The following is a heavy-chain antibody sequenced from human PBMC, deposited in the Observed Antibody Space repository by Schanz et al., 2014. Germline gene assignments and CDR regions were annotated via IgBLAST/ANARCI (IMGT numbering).Heavy chain of an antibody. V-gene: IGHV4-61*02. Sequence: QVQLQESGPGLVKPSQTLSLTCTVSGGSISSATYYWSWVRQPAGKGLEWIGRTYSRGSSTYNPSLKSRITRPITTSSTHSTLTRTSLAAADTAVYYCARGGSVATIAPYTGFDPWGQGTLVTVSS. CDR2: TYSRGSS. J-gene: IGHJ5*02. D-gene: IGHD5-12*01. CDR1: GGSISSATYY. CDR3: ARGGSVATIAPYTGFDP.